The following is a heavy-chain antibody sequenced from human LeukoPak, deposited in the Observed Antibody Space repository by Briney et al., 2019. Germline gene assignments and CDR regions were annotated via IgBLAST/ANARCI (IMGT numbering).Heavy chain of an antibody. V-gene: IGHV1-69*04. CDR2: IIPILGIA. CDR1: GGTFSSYA. D-gene: IGHD5-24*01. Sequence: SVKVSCKASGGTFSSYAISWVRQAPGQGLEWMGRIIPILGIANYAQKFQGRVTITADKSTSTAYMELSSLRSEDTAVYYCARAERWLQLTFDYWGQGNLVTVSS. J-gene: IGHJ4*02. CDR3: ARAERWLQLTFDY.